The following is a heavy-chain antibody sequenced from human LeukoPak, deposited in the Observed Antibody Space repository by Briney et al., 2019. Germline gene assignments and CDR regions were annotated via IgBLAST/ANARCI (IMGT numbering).Heavy chain of an antibody. V-gene: IGHV4-31*03. Sequence: PSQTLSLTCTVSGGSISSGGYYWSWIRQHPGKGLEWIGYIYYSGSTYYNPSLKSRVTISVDTSKNQFSLKLSSVTAADTAVYYCASEMGGSGSSIGDWGQGTLVTVSS. D-gene: IGHD3-10*01. CDR2: IYYSGST. CDR3: ASEMGGSGSSIGD. J-gene: IGHJ4*02. CDR1: GGSISSGGYY.